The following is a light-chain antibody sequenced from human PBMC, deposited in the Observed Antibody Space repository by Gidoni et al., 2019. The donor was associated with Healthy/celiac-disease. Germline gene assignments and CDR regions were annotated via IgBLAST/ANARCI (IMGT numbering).Light chain of an antibody. V-gene: IGKV3-15*01. CDR2: GAS. J-gene: IGKJ5*01. CDR1: QSVSSN. CDR3: QQYNNWHTIT. Sequence: EIVIPHSPATLSVSPGERATLSCRASQSVSSNLAWYQQNPGQAPRLLIYGASTRATGIPARFSGSGAGTEFTLTISSLQSEDFAVYYCQQYNNWHTITFGQGTRLEIK.